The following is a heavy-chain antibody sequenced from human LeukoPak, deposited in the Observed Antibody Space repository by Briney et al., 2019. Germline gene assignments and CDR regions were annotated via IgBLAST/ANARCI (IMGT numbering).Heavy chain of an antibody. CDR2: IYYSGST. CDR3: ARGLSGLRRPHEDY. Sequence: PSETLSLTCTVSGGSISSSSYYWGWIRQPPGKGLEWIGNIYYSGSTYYNPSLKSRVTISVDTSKNQFSLKLSSVTAADTAVYYCARGLSGLRRPHEDYWGQGTLVTVSS. D-gene: IGHD4-17*01. J-gene: IGHJ4*02. CDR1: GGSISSSSYY. V-gene: IGHV4-39*07.